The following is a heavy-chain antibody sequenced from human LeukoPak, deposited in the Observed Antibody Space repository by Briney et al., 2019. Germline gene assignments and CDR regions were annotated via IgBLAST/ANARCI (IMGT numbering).Heavy chain of an antibody. V-gene: IGHV1-69*04. D-gene: IGHD3-16*01. Sequence: SVKVSCKASGGTFSSYAISLVRQAPGQGLEWMGRIIPIFGIANYAQKFQGRVTITADKSTSTAYMELSSLRSEDTAVYYCASGLPGGARHFDYWGQGTLVTVSS. CDR1: GGTFSSYA. J-gene: IGHJ4*02. CDR3: ASGLPGGARHFDY. CDR2: IIPIFGIA.